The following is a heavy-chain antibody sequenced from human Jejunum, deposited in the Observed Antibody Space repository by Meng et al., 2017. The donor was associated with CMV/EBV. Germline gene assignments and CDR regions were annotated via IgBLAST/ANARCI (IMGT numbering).Heavy chain of an antibody. CDR3: ARESGSYYWFDP. D-gene: IGHD1-26*01. CDR1: AGSISGYY. CDR2: IYTSGST. J-gene: IGHJ5*02. V-gene: IGHV4-4*07. Sequence: QVPQQESGPGLVKCSETLSFTCFVSAGSISGYYWSWIRQPAGKGLEWIGRIYTSGSTHYNPSLKSRLTMSVDLSNNQISLKLRSVTAADTAVYYCARESGSYYWFDPWGQGTLVTVSS.